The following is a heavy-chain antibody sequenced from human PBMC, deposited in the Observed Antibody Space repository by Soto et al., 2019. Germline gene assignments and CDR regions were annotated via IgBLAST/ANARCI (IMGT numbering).Heavy chain of an antibody. D-gene: IGHD2-2*01. CDR3: ARGLRGVVVVPAAIPGNYFDY. J-gene: IGHJ4*02. CDR2: INHSGST. V-gene: IGHV4-34*01. CDR1: GGSFSGYY. Sequence: SETLSLTCAVYGGSFSGYYWSWIRQPPGKGLEWIGEINHSGSTNYNPSLKGRVTISVDTSKNQFSLKLSSVTAADTAVYYCARGLRGVVVVPAAIPGNYFDYWGQGTLVTVS.